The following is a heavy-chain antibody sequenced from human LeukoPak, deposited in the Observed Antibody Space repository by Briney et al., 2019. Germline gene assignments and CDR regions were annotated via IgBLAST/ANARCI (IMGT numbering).Heavy chain of an antibody. CDR1: RFTFSNAW. Sequence: PGGSLRLSCAASRFTFSNAWMNWVRQAPGKGLEWVGRIKSKVNCETTDYAAPVKGRFTISRDDSNNMVYLQMNSLKIEDTAVYYCAIDEPNYAPYDFDYWGQGTLVTVSS. CDR2: IKSKVNCETT. J-gene: IGHJ4*02. CDR3: AIDEPNYAPYDFDY. D-gene: IGHD4/OR15-4a*01. V-gene: IGHV3-15*01.